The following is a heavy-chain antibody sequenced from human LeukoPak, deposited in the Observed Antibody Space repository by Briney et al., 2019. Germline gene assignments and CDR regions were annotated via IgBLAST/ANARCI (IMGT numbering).Heavy chain of an antibody. V-gene: IGHV3-11*04. D-gene: IGHD3-22*01. CDR1: GFTFSDYY. CDR2: ISNSGSTI. CDR3: ARYYDSSGYYWDY. Sequence: PGGSLRLSCASSGFTFSDYYMSWIRQAPGKGLEWVSYISNSGSTIYYADSVEGRFTISRDNAKNSLYLQMNSLRAEDTAVYYCARYYDSSGYYWDYWGQGTLVTVSS. J-gene: IGHJ4*02.